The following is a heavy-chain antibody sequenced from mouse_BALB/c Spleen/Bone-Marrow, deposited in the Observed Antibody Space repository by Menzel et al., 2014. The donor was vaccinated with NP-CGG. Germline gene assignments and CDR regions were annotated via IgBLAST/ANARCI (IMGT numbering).Heavy chain of an antibody. CDR1: GYSFTGYT. CDR2: INPDNGDT. CDR3: ARYYRYDFDY. D-gene: IGHD2-14*01. J-gene: IGHJ2*01. Sequence: EVKLQESGPELVKPGASMNISCKASGYSFTGYTMNWVKRSHGKNLEWIGLINPDNGDTSCNRKFKGKATLTIDKSSSTAYMELLSLTSEDSAVYYCARYYRYDFDYWGQGTTLTVSS. V-gene: IGHV1-18*01.